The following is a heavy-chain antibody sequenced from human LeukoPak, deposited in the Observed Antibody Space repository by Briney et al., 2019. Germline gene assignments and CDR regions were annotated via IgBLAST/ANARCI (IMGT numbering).Heavy chain of an antibody. D-gene: IGHD6-6*01. CDR1: GYTFTGYY. CDR3: ARDVTMDAVVPGAMDY. CDR2: IGLYNGNT. Sequence: PGASVKASCKASGYTFTGYYMHWVRQAPGQGLEWMGWIGLYNGNTNYAERVRGRVTLTRDTSTKTAYMELRSLRSDDTAVYYCARDVTMDAVVPGAMDYWGQGTLVTVSS. J-gene: IGHJ4*02. V-gene: IGHV1-18*04.